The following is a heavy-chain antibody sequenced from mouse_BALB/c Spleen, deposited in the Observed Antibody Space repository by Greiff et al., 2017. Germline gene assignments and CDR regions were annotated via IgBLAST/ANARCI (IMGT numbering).Heavy chain of an antibody. V-gene: IGHV5-17*02. CDR1: GFTFSSFG. J-gene: IGHJ4*01. CDR2: ISSGSSTI. D-gene: IGHD3-1*01. CDR3: ARGASYAMDY. Sequence: EVNVVESGGGLVQPGGSRKLSCAASGFTFSSFGMHWVRQAPKKGLEWVAYISSGSSTIYYADTVKGRFTISRDNPKNTLFLQMTSLRSEDTAMYYCARGASYAMDYWGQGTSVTVSS.